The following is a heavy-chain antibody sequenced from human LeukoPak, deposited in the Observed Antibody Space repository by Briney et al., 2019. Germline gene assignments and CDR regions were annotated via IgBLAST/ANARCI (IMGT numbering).Heavy chain of an antibody. CDR1: GGSISSYY. J-gene: IGHJ3*02. CDR2: IYTSGST. D-gene: IGHD6-13*01. Sequence: SETLSLTCTVSGGSISSYYWSWIRQPAGKGLEWIGRIYTSGSTNYNPSLKSRVTMSVDTSKNQFSLKLTSVTAADTAVYHCARHGGIIAAAGTRAFDIWGQGTMATVSS. CDR3: ARHGGIIAAAGTRAFDI. V-gene: IGHV4-4*07.